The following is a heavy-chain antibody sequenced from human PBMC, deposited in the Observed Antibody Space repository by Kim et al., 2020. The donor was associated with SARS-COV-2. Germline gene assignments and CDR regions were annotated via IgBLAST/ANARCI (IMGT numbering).Heavy chain of an antibody. CDR3: ARQTVDMLNWFDP. J-gene: IGHJ5*02. Sequence: SETLSLTCTVSGGSISSGDYYWSWIRQPPGKGLEWIGYIYYSGSTYYNPSLKSRVTISVDTSKNQFSLKLSSVTAADTAVYYCARQTVDMLNWFDPWGQGTLVTVSS. V-gene: IGHV4-30-4*01. CDR1: GGSISSGDYY. CDR2: IYYSGST. D-gene: IGHD5-12*01.